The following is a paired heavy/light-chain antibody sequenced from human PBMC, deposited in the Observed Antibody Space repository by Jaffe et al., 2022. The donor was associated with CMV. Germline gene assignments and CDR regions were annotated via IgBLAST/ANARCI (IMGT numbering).Heavy chain of an antibody. CDR3: VRVTTWNGEFDY. V-gene: IGHV3-53*01. J-gene: IGHJ4*02. Sequence: EVQLVESGGGLIQPGGSLRLSCAASGFTVGTNYMSWVRQAPGEGLEWVSLIYSDGTTYYADSVKGRFTISRDNSKNTLHLQMNSLRAADTAVYYCVRVTTWNGEFDYWGQGTLVTVSS. D-gene: IGHD1-1*01. CDR1: GFTVGTNY. CDR2: IYSDGTT.
Light chain of an antibody. J-gene: IGLJ3*02. CDR1: RSDAESYKF. Sequence: QSALTQPASVSGSPGQAITISCTGTRSDAESYKFVSWYQQHPGKAPKLMIYEATKRPSGVSNRFSASKSGNTASLTISGLQAEDEADYYCCSYTGYSSWVFGGGTKVTVL. CDR3: CSYTGYSSWV. CDR2: EAT. V-gene: IGLV2-23*01.